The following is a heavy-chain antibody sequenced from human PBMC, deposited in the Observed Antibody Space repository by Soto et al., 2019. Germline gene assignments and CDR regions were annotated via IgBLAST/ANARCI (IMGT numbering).Heavy chain of an antibody. CDR2: INSDVSST. V-gene: IGHV3-74*01. J-gene: IGHJ4*02. D-gene: IGHD2-2*01. CDR1: GFTFSSYW. Sequence: GGSLRLSCAASGFTFSSYWMHWVRQAPGKGLVWVSRINSDVSSTSYADSVKGRFTISRDNAKNTLYLQMNSLRAEDTAVYYCARDPRYCSSTSCYSVFDYWGQGTLVTVSS. CDR3: ARDPRYCSSTSCYSVFDY.